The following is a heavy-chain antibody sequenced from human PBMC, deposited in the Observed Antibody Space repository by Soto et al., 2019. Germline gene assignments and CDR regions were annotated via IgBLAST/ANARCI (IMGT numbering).Heavy chain of an antibody. D-gene: IGHD2-15*01. CDR1: GGSISSGGYS. CDR3: ARGRGYCSGGSCYRDAFDI. CDR2: IYHSGST. J-gene: IGHJ3*02. V-gene: IGHV4-30-2*01. Sequence: SETLSLTCAVSGGSISSGGYSWSWIRQPPGKGLEWIGYIYHSGSTYYNPSLKSRVTISVDRSKNQFSLKLSSVTAADTAVYYCARGRGYCSGGSCYRDAFDIWGQGTMVTVSS.